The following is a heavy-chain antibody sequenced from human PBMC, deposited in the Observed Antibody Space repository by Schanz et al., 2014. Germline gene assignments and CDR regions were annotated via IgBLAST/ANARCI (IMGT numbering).Heavy chain of an antibody. CDR2: MNPNSGNT. CDR1: GYNITSND. Sequence: QVQLVQSGAEVKKPGASVKVSCKASGYNITSNDVTWVRQATGQGLEWMGWMNPNSGNTGYAQKFQGRVTMTTDTSTSTVYMELRSLTSDDSAVYYCARDRDQWDGNYLDYWGQGTLVTVSS. D-gene: IGHD1-26*01. CDR3: ARDRDQWDGNYLDY. J-gene: IGHJ4*02. V-gene: IGHV1-8*01.